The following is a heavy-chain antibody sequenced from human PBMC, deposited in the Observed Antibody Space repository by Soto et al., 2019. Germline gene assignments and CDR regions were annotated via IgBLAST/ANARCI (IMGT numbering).Heavy chain of an antibody. CDR2: ISYDGSNK. D-gene: IGHD3-22*01. Sequence: GGSLRLSCAASGFTFSSYGMHWFRQAPGKGLEWVAVISYDGSNKYYADSVKGRFTISRDNSKNTLYLQMNSLRAEDTAVYYCAKEWVYDSSGWSFDYWGQGTLVTVSS. CDR3: AKEWVYDSSGWSFDY. V-gene: IGHV3-30*18. J-gene: IGHJ4*02. CDR1: GFTFSSYG.